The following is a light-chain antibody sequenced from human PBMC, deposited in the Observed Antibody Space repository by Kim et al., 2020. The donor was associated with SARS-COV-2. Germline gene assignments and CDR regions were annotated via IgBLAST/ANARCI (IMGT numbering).Light chain of an antibody. CDR1: QGISSY. V-gene: IGKV1-9*01. CDR3: QQLNSYPIT. J-gene: IGKJ5*01. CDR2: AAS. Sequence: ASVGDRVTITCRDSQGISSYLAWYQQKPGKAPKLLIYAASTLQSGVPSRCSGSGSGTDFTLTISSLQPEDFATYYCQQLNSYPITFGQRTRLEIK.